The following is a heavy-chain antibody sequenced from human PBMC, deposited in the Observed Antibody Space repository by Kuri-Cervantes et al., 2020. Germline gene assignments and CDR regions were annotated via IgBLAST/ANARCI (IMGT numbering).Heavy chain of an antibody. J-gene: IGHJ5*02. V-gene: IGHV4-59*08. D-gene: IGHD4-17*01. CDR3: ARGHGDYGVSFDP. CDR1: GGSISSYY. Sequence: SETLSLTCTVSGGSISSYYWSWSRQPPGKGLEWIGYIYYSGSTNYNPSLKSRVTISVDTSKNQFSLKLSSVTAADTAVYYCARGHGDYGVSFDPWGQGTLVTVSS. CDR2: IYYSGST.